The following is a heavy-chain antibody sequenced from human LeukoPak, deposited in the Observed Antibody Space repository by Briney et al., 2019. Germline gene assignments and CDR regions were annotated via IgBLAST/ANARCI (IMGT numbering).Heavy chain of an antibody. CDR3: ARGDVEMATIWWFDY. CDR2: IIPIFGTA. J-gene: IGHJ4*02. CDR1: GGTFSSYA. Sequence: ASVKVSCKASGGTFSSYAISWVRQAPGQGLEWMGRIIPIFGTANYAQKFQGRVTITTDESTGTAYMELSRLRCEDTAVYYCARGDVEMATIWWFDYWGQGTLVSVSS. V-gene: IGHV1-69*05. D-gene: IGHD5-24*01.